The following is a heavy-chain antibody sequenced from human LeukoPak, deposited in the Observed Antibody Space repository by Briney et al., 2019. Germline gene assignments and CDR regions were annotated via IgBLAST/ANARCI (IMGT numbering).Heavy chain of an antibody. D-gene: IGHD6-19*01. CDR3: TRHVGGSGWYLTGWFDP. CDR1: GFTFCDYA. Sequence: GGSLRLSCTPSGFTFCDYAMSWFPQAPGRGLEWVGFIRVKAYGGTREYAASVKGKFTISRNDSKSIAYLQMNSLKTEDTAVYYCTRHVGGSGWYLTGWFDPWGQGTLVTVSS. V-gene: IGHV3-49*03. J-gene: IGHJ5*02. CDR2: IRVKAYGGTR.